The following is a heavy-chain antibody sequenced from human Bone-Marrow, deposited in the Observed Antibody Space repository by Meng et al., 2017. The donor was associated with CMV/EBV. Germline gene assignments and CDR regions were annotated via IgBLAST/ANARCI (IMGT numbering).Heavy chain of an antibody. J-gene: IGHJ4*02. CDR2: INPSGGGT. CDR3: AREYSSSWDY. V-gene: IGHV1-46*01. CDR1: GYTFTSYY. D-gene: IGHD6-6*01. Sequence: ASVKVSCKASGYTFTSYYIHCVRQAPGQGLEWMGIINPSGGGTSYAQKFQGRVTMTRDTSTSTVYMELSSLRSEDTAVYYCAREYSSSWDYWGQGTRVTGSS.